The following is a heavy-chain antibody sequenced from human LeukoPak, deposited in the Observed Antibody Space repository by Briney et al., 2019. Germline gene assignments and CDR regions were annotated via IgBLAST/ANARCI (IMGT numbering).Heavy chain of an antibody. Sequence: SETLSLTCAVYGGSLSGYYWSWIRQPPGKGLESIGEINHSGSTNYNPSLKSRVTISVDTSKNQFSLKLSSVTAADTAVYYCARGTKSSTYRITIFGVVTKNGYYFDYWGQGILVTVSS. D-gene: IGHD3-3*01. CDR2: INHSGST. CDR1: GGSLSGYY. J-gene: IGHJ4*02. CDR3: ARGTKSSTYRITIFGVVTKNGYYFDY. V-gene: IGHV4-34*01.